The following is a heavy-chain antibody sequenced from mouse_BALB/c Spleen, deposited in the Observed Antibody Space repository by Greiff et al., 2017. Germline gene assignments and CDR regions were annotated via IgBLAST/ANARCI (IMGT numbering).Heavy chain of an antibody. CDR1: GFTFSSYA. CDR2: ISSGGSYT. D-gene: IGHD2-3*01. V-gene: IGHV5-9-3*01. CDR3: ARDDGYYLDY. J-gene: IGHJ2*01. Sequence: DGKLVESGGGLVKPGGSLKLSCAASGFTFSSYAMSWVRQTPEKRLEWVATISSGGSYTYYPDSVKGRFTISRDNAKNTLYLQMSSLRSEDTAMYYCARDDGYYLDYWGQGTTLTVSS.